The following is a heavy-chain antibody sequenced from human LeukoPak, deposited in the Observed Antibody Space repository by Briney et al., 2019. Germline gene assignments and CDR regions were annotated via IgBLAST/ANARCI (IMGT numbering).Heavy chain of an antibody. J-gene: IGHJ4*02. D-gene: IGHD6-25*01. CDR1: GYRFTSYY. CDR2: INRSGGST. CDR3: SRAKAAETFDD. V-gene: IGHV1-46*01. Sequence: ASVKVSRKAFGYRFTSYYIHWVRQAPGQGLEWVGVINRSGGSTSYAQKLQGRVTMTRDTSTSTVYMELTSLTSDDTAFYYCSRAKAAETFDDWGQGTLVTVSS.